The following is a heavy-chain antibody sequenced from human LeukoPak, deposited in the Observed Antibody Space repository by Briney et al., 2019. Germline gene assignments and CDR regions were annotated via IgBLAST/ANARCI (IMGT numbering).Heavy chain of an antibody. CDR2: TYYWSKWYY. CDR3: SLARSEYHYGMDV. CDR1: GDSVSSISVA. J-gene: IGHJ6*02. Sequence: SQTLSLTCAISGDSVSSISVAWNWIRQSPSRCLEWLGRTYYWSKWYYEYAVSVKSRINISPDTSKNQFSLQLTSVTPEDTAVYYCSLARSEYHYGMDVWGQGTTVTVSS. V-gene: IGHV6-1*01.